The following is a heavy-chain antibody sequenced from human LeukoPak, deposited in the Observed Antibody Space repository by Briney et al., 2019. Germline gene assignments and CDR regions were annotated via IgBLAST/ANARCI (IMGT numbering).Heavy chain of an antibody. Sequence: ASVKVSCKASGYTFTGYYMHWVRQAPGQELEWMGWINPNSGGTNYAQKFQGRVTMTRDTSISTAYMELSRLRSDDTAVYYCARTGYDSSGYQTHFDYWSQGTLVTVSS. D-gene: IGHD3-22*01. V-gene: IGHV1-2*02. CDR3: ARTGYDSSGYQTHFDY. CDR2: INPNSGGT. J-gene: IGHJ4*02. CDR1: GYTFTGYY.